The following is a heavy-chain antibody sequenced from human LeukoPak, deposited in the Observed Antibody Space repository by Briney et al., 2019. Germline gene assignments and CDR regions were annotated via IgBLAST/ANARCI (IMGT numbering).Heavy chain of an antibody. CDR2: IGPDGSTE. D-gene: IGHD5-18*01. V-gene: IGHV3-30*03. Sequence: GGSLRLSCAASGFTFSSYSMHWVRQAPGKGLEWVVRIGPDGSTEHYTDSVKGRFTISRDNSRKTVYLEMNSPRVEDTAVYYCARDGDYSSGYGKDYWGQGTLVSVSS. J-gene: IGHJ4*02. CDR3: ARDGDYSSGYGKDY. CDR1: GFTFSSYS.